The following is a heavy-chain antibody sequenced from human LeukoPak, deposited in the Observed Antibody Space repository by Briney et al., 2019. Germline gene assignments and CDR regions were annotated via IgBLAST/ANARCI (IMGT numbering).Heavy chain of an antibody. CDR1: GGSFSGYY. CDR2: INHSGST. J-gene: IGHJ6*02. Sequence: SETLSLTCAVYGGSFSGYYWSWIRQPPGKGLEWIGEINHSGSTNYNPPLKSRVTISVDTSKNQFSLKLSSVTAADTAVYYCARNLWLRPIYYYYGMDVWGQGTAVTVSS. V-gene: IGHV4-34*01. D-gene: IGHD5-12*01. CDR3: ARNLWLRPIYYYYGMDV.